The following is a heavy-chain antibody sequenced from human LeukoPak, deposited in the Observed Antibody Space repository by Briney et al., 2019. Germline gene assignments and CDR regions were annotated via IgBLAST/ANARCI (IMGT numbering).Heavy chain of an antibody. D-gene: IGHD3-22*01. J-gene: IGHJ4*02. V-gene: IGHV4-4*02. Sequence: SGTLSLTCAVSGGSISSSNWWSWARQPPGKGLEWIGEIYHSGSTNYNPSLKSRVTISVDKSKNQFSLKLSSVTAADTAVYYCASRGSYYDSSGYFLDYWGQGTLVTVSS. CDR3: ASRGSYYDSSGYFLDY. CDR2: IYHSGST. CDR1: GGSISSSNW.